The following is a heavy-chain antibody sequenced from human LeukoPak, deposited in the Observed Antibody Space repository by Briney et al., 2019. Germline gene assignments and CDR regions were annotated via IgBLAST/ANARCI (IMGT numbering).Heavy chain of an antibody. Sequence: GGSLRLSCAASGFTFSSYWMHWVRQAPGKGLVWVSRINGDGSRTSHADSVKGRFTISRDNAKNTLYLQMNSLRAEDTAVYYCARGGLKSNHEVGATFGPGYWGQGTLVTVSS. CDR1: GFTFSSYW. V-gene: IGHV3-74*01. D-gene: IGHD1-26*01. CDR2: INGDGSRT. J-gene: IGHJ4*02. CDR3: ARGGLKSNHEVGATFGPGY.